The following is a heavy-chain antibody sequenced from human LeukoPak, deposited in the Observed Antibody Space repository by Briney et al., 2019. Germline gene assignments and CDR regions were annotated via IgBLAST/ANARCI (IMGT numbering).Heavy chain of an antibody. CDR1: GYTFTSYD. J-gene: IGHJ3*02. CDR2: MNPNSGNT. Sequence: ASVKVSCKASGYTFTSYDINWVRQATGQGLEWMGWMNPNSGNTGYAQKFQGRVTMTTDTSTSTAYMELRSLRSDDTAVYYCARVNDSSGAFDIWGQGTMVTVSS. V-gene: IGHV1-8*01. CDR3: ARVNDSSGAFDI. D-gene: IGHD3-22*01.